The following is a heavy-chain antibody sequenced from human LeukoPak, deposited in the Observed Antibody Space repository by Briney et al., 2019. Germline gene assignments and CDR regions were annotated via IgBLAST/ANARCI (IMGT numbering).Heavy chain of an antibody. J-gene: IGHJ3*02. CDR1: GFTFSSYS. V-gene: IGHV3-21*01. D-gene: IGHD1-1*01. Sequence: EPGGSLRLSCAASGFTFSSYSMNWVRQAPGKGLEWVSSISSSSSYIYYADSVKGRFTISRDNAKNSLYLQMNSLRAEDTAVYYCARDGYNWNDVGGGVVAFDIWGQGTMVTVSS. CDR2: ISSSSSYI. CDR3: ARDGYNWNDVGGGVVAFDI.